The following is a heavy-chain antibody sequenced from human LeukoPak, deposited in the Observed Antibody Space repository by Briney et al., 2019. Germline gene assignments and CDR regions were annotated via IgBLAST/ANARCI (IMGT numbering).Heavy chain of an antibody. V-gene: IGHV3-66*01. CDR3: ARGSGGVGGY. CDR1: GFIVTSNY. J-gene: IGHJ4*02. Sequence: PGGSLRLSCAASGFIVTSNYMSWVRQVPGKGLEWVSVIYGGDSTYYADSVKGRFTISRDNAKNSLYLQMNSLRAEDTAVYYCARGSGGVGGYWGQGTLVTVSS. CDR2: IYGGDST. D-gene: IGHD2-15*01.